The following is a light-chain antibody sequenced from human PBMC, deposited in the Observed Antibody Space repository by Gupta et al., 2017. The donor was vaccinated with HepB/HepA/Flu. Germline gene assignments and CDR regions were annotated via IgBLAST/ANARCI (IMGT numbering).Light chain of an antibody. CDR2: DVS. J-gene: IGLJ1*01. V-gene: IGLV2-14*03. Sequence: QSALTQPASASGSPEPSITISCTGTRRDVGGDNYVSWYQQHPGKAPKLIIYDVSNRPAGVSNRFSGSKSGNTASLTISGLQAEDEADYYCSSFTSSTTYVFGTGTKVTVL. CDR1: RRDVGGDNY. CDR3: SSFTSSTTYV.